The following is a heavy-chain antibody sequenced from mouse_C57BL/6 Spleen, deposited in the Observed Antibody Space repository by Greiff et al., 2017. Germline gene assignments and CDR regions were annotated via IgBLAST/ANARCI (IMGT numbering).Heavy chain of an antibody. D-gene: IGHD1-1*01. V-gene: IGHV1-80*01. CDR1: GYAFSSYW. Sequence: LVESGAELVKPGASVKISCKASGYAFSSYWMNWVNQRPGKGLEWIGQIYPGDGDTNYNGKFKGKATLTADKSSSTAYMQLSSLTSEDSAVYFCAREGVITTVVAHFDYWGQGTTLTVSS. CDR3: AREGVITTVVAHFDY. J-gene: IGHJ2*01. CDR2: IYPGDGDT.